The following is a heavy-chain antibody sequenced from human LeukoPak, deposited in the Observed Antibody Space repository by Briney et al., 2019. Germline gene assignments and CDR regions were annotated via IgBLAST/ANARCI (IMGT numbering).Heavy chain of an antibody. Sequence: PGGSPRLFCAAWGFTLSSNHMSGLRQAPGKGLVWASIIYSGGSTNYADSVKGRFTISKDNSKNTLYLHMNSLRAEDTAVYYCATSVGRYYFDYWGQGALVTVSS. CDR1: GFTLSSNH. J-gene: IGHJ4*02. V-gene: IGHV3-53*01. CDR2: IYSGGST. D-gene: IGHD2-15*01. CDR3: ATSVGRYYFDY.